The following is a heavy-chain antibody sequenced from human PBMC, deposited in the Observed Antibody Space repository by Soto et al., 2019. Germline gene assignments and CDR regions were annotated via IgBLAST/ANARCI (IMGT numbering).Heavy chain of an antibody. D-gene: IGHD6-13*01. CDR2: INPRGGIT. J-gene: IGHJ6*02. CDR1: GYTFTSYY. Sequence: ASVKVSCKASGYTFTSYYIHWVRQAPGQGLEWMGIINPRGGITTYAQKFQGRLTMTGDTSTSAVYMELSSLTSEDTAMYHCASSPAYGSSWYGIPPDLSHGMDVWGQGTTVTVSS. V-gene: IGHV1-46*01. CDR3: ASSPAYGSSWYGIPPDLSHGMDV.